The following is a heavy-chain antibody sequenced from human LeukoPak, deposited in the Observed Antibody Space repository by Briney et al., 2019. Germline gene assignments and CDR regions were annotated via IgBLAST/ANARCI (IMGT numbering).Heavy chain of an antibody. D-gene: IGHD7-27*01. V-gene: IGHV3-33*01. CDR2: IWYDGSNK. CDR3: AREVTGDGRFDP. CDR1: GFTFSSYG. Sequence: GGSLRLSCAASGFTFSSYGMHWVRQAPGKGLEWVAVIWYDGSNKYYADSVKGRFTISRDNSKNTLYLQMNSLRAEDTAVYYCAREVTGDGRFDPWGQGTPVTVSS. J-gene: IGHJ5*02.